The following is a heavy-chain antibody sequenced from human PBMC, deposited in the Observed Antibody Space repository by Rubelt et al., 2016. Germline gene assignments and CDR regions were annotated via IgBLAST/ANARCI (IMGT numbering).Heavy chain of an antibody. CDR2: ISAYNGNT. Sequence: QVQLVQSGAEVKKPGASVKVSCKASGYTFTSYGISWVRQAPGQGLEWMGWISAYNGNTNYAQKPQGRVTMTPDTSTSTAYMELRSLRSDDTAVYYCASMYSSSWYRGWFDPWGQGTLVTVSS. CDR1: GYTFTSYG. J-gene: IGHJ5*02. CDR3: ASMYSSSWYRGWFDP. V-gene: IGHV1-18*01. D-gene: IGHD6-13*01.